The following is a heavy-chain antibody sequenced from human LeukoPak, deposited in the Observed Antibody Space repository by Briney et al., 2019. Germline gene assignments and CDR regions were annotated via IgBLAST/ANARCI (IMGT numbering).Heavy chain of an antibody. CDR3: AGVDKGPYSSSWYPVSSYYYYGMDV. J-gene: IGHJ6*02. CDR1: GYTFTSYD. D-gene: IGHD6-13*01. Sequence: ASVKVSCKASGYTFTSYDINWVRQATGQGLEWMGWMNPNSGNTGYAQKFQGRVTMTRNTSISTAYMELSSLRSEDTAVYYCAGVDKGPYSSSWYPVSSYYYYGMDVWGQGTTVTVSS. CDR2: MNPNSGNT. V-gene: IGHV1-8*01.